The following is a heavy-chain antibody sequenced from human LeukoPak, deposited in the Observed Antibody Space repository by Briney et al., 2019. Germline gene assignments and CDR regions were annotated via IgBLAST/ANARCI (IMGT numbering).Heavy chain of an antibody. CDR3: ARELTDFWSGSVRYFDY. Sequence: GGALRLPFAASGFPLSSYSMKWGRQAPGKGVEWVSSISSSSSYIYYADSVKGRFTISRDNAKNSLYLQMNSLRAEDTAVYYCARELTDFWSGSVRYFDYWGQGTLVTVSS. V-gene: IGHV3-21*01. CDR1: GFPLSSYS. D-gene: IGHD3-3*01. CDR2: ISSSSSYI. J-gene: IGHJ4*02.